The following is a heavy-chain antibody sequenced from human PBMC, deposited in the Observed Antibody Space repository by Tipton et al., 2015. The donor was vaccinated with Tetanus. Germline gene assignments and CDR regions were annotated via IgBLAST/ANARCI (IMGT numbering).Heavy chain of an antibody. D-gene: IGHD4-17*01. J-gene: IGHJ4*02. CDR2: ISDNSRYI. V-gene: IGHV3-21*01. CDR3: ARGAYGQFDY. Sequence: SLRLSCAASGFTFSSSWMFWVRQAPGKGLEWVSSISDNSRYIYYADSVKGRFTISRDNAKNSLYLQMNSLRAEDTAIYYCARGAYGQFDYWGQGTLVTVSS. CDR1: GFTFSSSW.